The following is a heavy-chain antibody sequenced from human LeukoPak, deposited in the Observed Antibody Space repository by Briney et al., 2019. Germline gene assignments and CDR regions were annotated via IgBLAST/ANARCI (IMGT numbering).Heavy chain of an antibody. V-gene: IGHV3-23*01. D-gene: IGHD6-13*01. J-gene: IGHJ4*02. CDR2: ISGSGGST. CDR3: ARDGRGQYSSSWYSGPYFDY. Sequence: GGSLRLSCAASGFTFSSYAMSWVRQAPGKGLEWVSAISGSGGSTYYADSVKGRFTISRDNAKNSLYLQMNSLRAEDTAVYYCARDGRGQYSSSWYSGPYFDYWGQGTLVTVSS. CDR1: GFTFSSYA.